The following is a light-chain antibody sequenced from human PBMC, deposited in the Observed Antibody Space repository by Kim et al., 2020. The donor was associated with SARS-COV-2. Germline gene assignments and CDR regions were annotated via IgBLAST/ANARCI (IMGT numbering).Light chain of an antibody. J-gene: IGLJ3*02. CDR1: ISNIGNNY. CDR2: RNN. Sequence: GQRVTMSCSGGISNIGNNYVSWFQQLPGTAPKLLIYRNNQRPSGVPDRFSGSKSGTSASLAISGLRSDDEADYYCTTWDDSLSGRVFGGGTKLTVL. V-gene: IGLV1-47*01. CDR3: TTWDDSLSGRV.